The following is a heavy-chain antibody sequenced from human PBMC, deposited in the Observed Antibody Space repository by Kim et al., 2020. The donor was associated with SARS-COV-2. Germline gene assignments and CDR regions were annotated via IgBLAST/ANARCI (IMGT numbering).Heavy chain of an antibody. Sequence: SETLSLTCTVSGGSISSSSYYWGWIRQPPGKGLEWIGSIYYSGSTYYNPSLKSRVTISVDTSKNQFSLKLSSVTAADTAVYYCARVFGSWGSYRPIYGGYFDYWGQGTLVTVSS. CDR3: ARVFGSWGSYRPIYGGYFDY. V-gene: IGHV4-39*07. CDR2: IYYSGST. J-gene: IGHJ4*02. D-gene: IGHD3-16*02. CDR1: GGSISSSSYY.